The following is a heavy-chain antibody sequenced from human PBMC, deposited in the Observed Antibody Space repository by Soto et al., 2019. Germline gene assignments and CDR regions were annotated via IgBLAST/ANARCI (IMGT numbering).Heavy chain of an antibody. CDR3: ARGPYYYDNVAYRPY. D-gene: IGHD3-22*01. J-gene: IGHJ4*02. V-gene: IGHV3-74*01. Sequence: GGSLRLSYAASGFTISSYWMHWVRQAPGKGLVWVSRINSDGSSTSYADSVKGRFTISRDNAKNTLYLQINSLRAEDTAVYYCARGPYYYDNVAYRPYWGQGT. CDR2: INSDGSST. CDR1: GFTISSYW.